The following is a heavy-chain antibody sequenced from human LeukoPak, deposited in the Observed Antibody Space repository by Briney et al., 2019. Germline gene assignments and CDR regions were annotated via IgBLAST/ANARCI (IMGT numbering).Heavy chain of an antibody. CDR1: GFTFSSYS. J-gene: IGHJ4*02. D-gene: IGHD6-6*01. CDR3: ARALKIGGQLVRGGGPFDY. V-gene: IGHV3-21*01. CDR2: ISSSSSYI. Sequence: TGGSLRLSCAASGFTFSSYSMNWVRQAPGKGLEWVSSISSSSSYIYYADSVKGRFTISRDNAKNSLYLQMNSLRAEDTAVYYFARALKIGGQLVRGGGPFDYWGQGTLVTVSS.